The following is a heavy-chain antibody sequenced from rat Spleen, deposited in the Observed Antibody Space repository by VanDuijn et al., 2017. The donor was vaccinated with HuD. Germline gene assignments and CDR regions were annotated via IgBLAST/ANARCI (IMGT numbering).Heavy chain of an antibody. CDR1: AYSITSSY. V-gene: IGHV3-1*01. Sequence: EVQLQESGPGLVKPSQSLSLTCSVTAYSITSSYRWNWIRKFPGNKLEWMGFITYSGGISYNPSLKSRISITRDISRNQFFLQLNSVTTEDTATYYCVRSGTGWELRYFDHWGQGVMVTVSS. J-gene: IGHJ2*01. CDR2: ITYSGGI. CDR3: VRSGTGWELRYFDH. D-gene: IGHD5-1*01.